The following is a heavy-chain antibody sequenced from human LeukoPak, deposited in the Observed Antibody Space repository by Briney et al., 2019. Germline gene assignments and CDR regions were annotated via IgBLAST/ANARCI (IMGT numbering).Heavy chain of an antibody. Sequence: SETLSLTCAVYGGSFSGYYGSWIRQPPGKGREWIGEINHSGTTNYNPSLKSRVTISVDTPKNQFSLKLSSVTAADTAVYYCAATQKGIAAAVIDYWGQGTLVTVSS. CDR1: GGSFSGYY. CDR2: INHSGTT. D-gene: IGHD6-13*01. CDR3: AATQKGIAAAVIDY. J-gene: IGHJ4*02. V-gene: IGHV4-34*01.